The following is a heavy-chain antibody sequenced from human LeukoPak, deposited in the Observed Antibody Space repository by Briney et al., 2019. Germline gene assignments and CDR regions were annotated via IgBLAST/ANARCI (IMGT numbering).Heavy chain of an antibody. CDR2: IYSGGST. J-gene: IGHJ4*02. CDR3: ARGGLLSRY. V-gene: IGHV3-66*01. CDR1: GFTFSSYA. D-gene: IGHD1-26*01. Sequence: GGSLRLSCAASGFTFSSYAMSWVRQAPGKGLEWVSVIYSGGSTYYADSVKGRFTISRDNSKNTLYLQMNSLRAEDTAVYYCARGGLLSRYWGQGTLVTVSS.